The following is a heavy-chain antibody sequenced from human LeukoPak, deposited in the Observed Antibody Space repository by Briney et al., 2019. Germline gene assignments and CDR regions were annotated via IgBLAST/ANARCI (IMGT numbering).Heavy chain of an antibody. Sequence: GGSLRLSCAASGFTFDDYGMSWVRQAPGKGLEWVSGINWNGGSTGYADSVKGRFTISRDNAKNSLYLQMNSLRAEDTALYYRARGSYYYDSSGLWDYFDYWGQGTLVTVSS. CDR1: GFTFDDYG. CDR3: ARGSYYYDSSGLWDYFDY. J-gene: IGHJ4*02. V-gene: IGHV3-20*04. CDR2: INWNGGST. D-gene: IGHD3-22*01.